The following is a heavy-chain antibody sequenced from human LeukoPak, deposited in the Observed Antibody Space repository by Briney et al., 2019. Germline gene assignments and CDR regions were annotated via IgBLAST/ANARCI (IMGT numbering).Heavy chain of an antibody. J-gene: IGHJ4*02. V-gene: IGHV1-3*01. D-gene: IGHD3-10*01. CDR1: GYTFTSYA. Sequence: GASVKVSCKASGYTFTSYAMHWVRQAPGQRLEWMGWINAGNGNTKYSQKFQGRVTITRDTSASTVYMELSSLRSEDTAVYYCARDGGSGSYNDYWGQGTLVTVSS. CDR3: ARDGGSGSYNDY. CDR2: INAGNGNT.